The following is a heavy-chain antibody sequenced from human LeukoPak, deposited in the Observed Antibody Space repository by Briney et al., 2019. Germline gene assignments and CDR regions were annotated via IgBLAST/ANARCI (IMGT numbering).Heavy chain of an antibody. CDR3: GRTTEGYAGGPGYSYYYYRDV. CDR1: GYSISSGYY. Sequence: PSETLSLTCTVSGYSISSGYYWGWIRQPPGKGLEWIGSIYHSGSTYYNPSLKSRVTISVDTSKNQFSLKLGSVTAADTAVYYCGRTTEGYAGGPGYSYYYYRDVWGKGTTVTISS. J-gene: IGHJ6*03. CDR2: IYHSGST. D-gene: IGHD5-12*01. V-gene: IGHV4-38-2*02.